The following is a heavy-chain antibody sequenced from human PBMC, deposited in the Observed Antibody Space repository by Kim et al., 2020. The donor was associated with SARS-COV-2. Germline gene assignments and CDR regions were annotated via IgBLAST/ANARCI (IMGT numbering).Heavy chain of an antibody. CDR3: VIGGYDILTGLLGATYYYYGMDV. D-gene: IGHD3-9*01. Sequence: GGSLRLSCSASGFTFSSYAMHWVRQAPGKGLEYVSAISSNGGSTYYADSVKGRFTISRDNSKNTLYLQMSSLRAEDTAVYYCVIGGYDILTGLLGATYYYYGMDVWGQGTTVTVSS. CDR2: ISSNGGST. J-gene: IGHJ6*02. V-gene: IGHV3-64D*06. CDR1: GFTFSSYA.